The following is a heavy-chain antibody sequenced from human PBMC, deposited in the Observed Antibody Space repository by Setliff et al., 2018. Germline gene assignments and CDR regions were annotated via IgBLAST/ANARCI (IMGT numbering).Heavy chain of an antibody. V-gene: IGHV1-18*01. J-gene: IGHJ5*02. CDR3: ATTRSSGWYYWFDP. Sequence: ASVKVSCKASGYTFTSYGISWVRQAPGQGLEWMGWISAYNGNTNYAQKLQGRVTMTTDTSTSTAYMELRSLRSDDTAVYYCATTRSSGWYYWFDPWGQGTLVTVSS. D-gene: IGHD6-19*01. CDR1: GYTFTSYG. CDR2: ISAYNGNT.